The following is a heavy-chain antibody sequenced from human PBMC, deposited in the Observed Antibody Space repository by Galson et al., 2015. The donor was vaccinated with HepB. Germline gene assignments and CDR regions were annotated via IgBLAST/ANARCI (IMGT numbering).Heavy chain of an antibody. Sequence: SLRLSCAASGFTFSHYWMHRVRQVPGKGLEWISRINTFGNEIKYADSVRGRFATSRDNAKNILYLQMYSLGAEDTGLYYCARRGGSTWFPGSGYFDLWGRGSLVTVSS. J-gene: IGHJ2*01. CDR3: ARRGGSTWFPGSGYFDL. CDR1: GFTFSHYW. V-gene: IGHV3-74*03. D-gene: IGHD2-2*01. CDR2: INTFGNEI.